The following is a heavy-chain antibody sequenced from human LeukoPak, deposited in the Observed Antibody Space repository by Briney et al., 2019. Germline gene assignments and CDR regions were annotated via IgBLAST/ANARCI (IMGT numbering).Heavy chain of an antibody. J-gene: IGHJ4*02. CDR3: ARTGPGGY. D-gene: IGHD3-10*01. V-gene: IGHV4-59*01. CDR2: IHYSGTT. Sequence: SETLSLTCIVSGGSINSFYWSWIRQPPGKGLEWIGYIHYSGTTSYKPSLKSRASISADTSKNQFSLKLTSVTAADTAVYYCARTGPGGYWGQGTLVTVSS. CDR1: GGSINSFY.